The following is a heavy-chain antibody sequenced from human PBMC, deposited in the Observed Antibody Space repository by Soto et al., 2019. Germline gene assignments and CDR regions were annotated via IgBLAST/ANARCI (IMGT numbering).Heavy chain of an antibody. CDR2: IYPSDSDT. J-gene: IGHJ4*02. CDR1: GYNFAGSW. D-gene: IGHD3-3*01. V-gene: IGHV5-51*01. CDR3: VRGGVSTRTFDY. Sequence: GESRKISCKGSGYNFAGSWIAWVRQMPGKGLELMGIIYPSDSDTRYRPSFQGQVTISADKSISSAYLQWSSLRASDTAMYYCVRGGVSTRTFDYWGQGTPVTVSS.